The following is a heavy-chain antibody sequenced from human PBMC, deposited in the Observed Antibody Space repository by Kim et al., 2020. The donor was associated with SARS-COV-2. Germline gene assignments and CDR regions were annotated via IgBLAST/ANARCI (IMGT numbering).Heavy chain of an antibody. V-gene: IGHV3-23*01. CDR3: AKGRHGVRYYGMDV. D-gene: IGHD2-8*01. Sequence: AAAVKGRFTVSRDNSKNTLYLHLNSRRVEDTAVYYCAKGRHGVRYYGMDVWGQGTTVSVSS. J-gene: IGHJ6*02.